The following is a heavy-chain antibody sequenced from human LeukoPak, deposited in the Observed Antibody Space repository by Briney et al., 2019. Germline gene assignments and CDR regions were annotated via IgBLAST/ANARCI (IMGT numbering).Heavy chain of an antibody. V-gene: IGHV3-30*03. Sequence: PGGSLRLSCAASGFTFSSYGMHWVRQAPGKGLEWVAVISYDGSNKYYADSVKGRFTISRDNSKNTLYLQMNSLRAEDTAVYYCARDPAVAGTGLFDYWGQGTLVTVSS. CDR1: GFTFSSYG. D-gene: IGHD6-19*01. J-gene: IGHJ4*02. CDR3: ARDPAVAGTGLFDY. CDR2: ISYDGSNK.